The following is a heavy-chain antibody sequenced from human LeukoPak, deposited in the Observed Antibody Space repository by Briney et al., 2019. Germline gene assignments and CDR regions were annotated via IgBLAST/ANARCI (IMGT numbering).Heavy chain of an antibody. CDR1: GFSSSNSG. J-gene: IGHJ4*02. D-gene: IGHD6-19*01. V-gene: IGHV3-33*01. CDR3: ARDAWYSRGWHWTFDY. CDR2: IWYDGSEK. Sequence: PGGPRSLSGATSGFSSSNSGRHGVPKPPAKGRKWGAIIWYDGSEKYYADSVKGRFTISRDNSENTLYLQMNSLRAEDTAVYYCARDAWYSRGWHWTFDYWGRGTLVTVSS.